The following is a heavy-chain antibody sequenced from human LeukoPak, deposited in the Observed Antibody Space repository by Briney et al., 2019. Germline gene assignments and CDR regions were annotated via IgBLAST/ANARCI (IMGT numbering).Heavy chain of an antibody. V-gene: IGHV3-23*01. CDR3: AKGLVNCGGDCYSGGMDV. Sequence: QPGGSLRLSCAASGFTFSSYAMSWVRQAPGKGLEWVSAISGSGGSTYYADSVKGRFTISRDNSKNTLYLQMNSLRAEDTAVYYCAKGLVNCGGDCYSGGMDVWGQGTTVTVSS. CDR2: ISGSGGST. J-gene: IGHJ6*02. CDR1: GFTFSSYA. D-gene: IGHD2-21*02.